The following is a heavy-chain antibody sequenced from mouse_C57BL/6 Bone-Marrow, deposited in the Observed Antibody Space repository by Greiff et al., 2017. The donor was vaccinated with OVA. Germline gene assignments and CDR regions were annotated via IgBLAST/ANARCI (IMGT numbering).Heavy chain of an antibody. CDR2: INPSNGVT. V-gene: IGHV1-53*01. J-gene: IGHJ4*01. CDR1: GYTFTSYW. Sequence: QVQLQQPGTELVKPGASVKLSCKASGYTFTSYWMHWVKQRPGQGLEWIGNINPSNGVTNYNEKFKSKATLTVDKSSSTAYMQLSSLTSEDSAVYDCAREGGSSYVYAMDDWGQGTSVTVAS. CDR3: AREGGSSYVYAMDD. D-gene: IGHD1-1*01.